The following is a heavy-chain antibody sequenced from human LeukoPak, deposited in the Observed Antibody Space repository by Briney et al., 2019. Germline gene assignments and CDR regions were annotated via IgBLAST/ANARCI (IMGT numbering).Heavy chain of an antibody. CDR1: GYTFTSYY. CDR2: INPSGGST. D-gene: IGHD3-22*01. V-gene: IGHV1-46*01. J-gene: IGHJ4*02. CDR3: ARELRYYDSSGLYDY. Sequence: AASVKVSCKASGYTFTSYYMHWVRQAPGQGLEWMGIINPSGGSTSYAQKFQGRVTMTTDTSTSTAYMELRSLRSDDTAVYYCARELRYYDSSGLYDYWGQGTLVTVSS.